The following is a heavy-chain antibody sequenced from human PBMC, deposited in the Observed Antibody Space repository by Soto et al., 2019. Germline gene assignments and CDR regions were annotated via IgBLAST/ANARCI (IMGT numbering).Heavy chain of an antibody. V-gene: IGHV3-23*01. D-gene: IGHD3-3*01. Sequence: GGSLRLSCAASGVSFGSDALSWGRQAPGKGLEWVSTSSGSDGKTFYAYSLKGRFSISRDTSHSTLYLQMNSLRDDDTAMYYCARWSYLDYWGQGTRVTVSS. CDR2: SSGSDGKT. CDR1: GVSFGSDA. CDR3: ARWSYLDY. J-gene: IGHJ4*02.